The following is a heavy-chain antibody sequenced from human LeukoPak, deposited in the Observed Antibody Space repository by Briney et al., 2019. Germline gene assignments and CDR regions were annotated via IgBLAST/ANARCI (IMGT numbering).Heavy chain of an antibody. Sequence: SVKVSRKASGGTFSSYAISWVRQAPGQGLEWMGGIIPIFGTANYAQKFQGRVTITADESTSTAYMELSSLRSEDTAVYYCARTEDTAMVYFDYWGQGTLVTVSS. CDR2: IIPIFGTA. CDR3: ARTEDTAMVYFDY. J-gene: IGHJ4*02. CDR1: GGTFSSYA. V-gene: IGHV1-69*13. D-gene: IGHD5-18*01.